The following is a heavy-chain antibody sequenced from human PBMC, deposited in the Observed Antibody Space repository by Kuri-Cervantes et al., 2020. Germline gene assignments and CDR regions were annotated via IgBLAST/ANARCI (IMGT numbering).Heavy chain of an antibody. V-gene: IGHV4-34*01. CDR3: ARDRVGYYYGSGSPWTNYYYGMDV. CDR2: INHSGSP. CDR1: GGSFSVYY. D-gene: IGHD3-10*01. J-gene: IGHJ6*02. Sequence: AEPLSLTCAVYGGSFSVYYWSCIRQPPGKGLEWIGEINHSGSPNYNPSLKSRVTISVDTSKNQFSLKLSPVTAADTAVYYCARDRVGYYYGSGSPWTNYYYGMDVWGQGTLVTVSS.